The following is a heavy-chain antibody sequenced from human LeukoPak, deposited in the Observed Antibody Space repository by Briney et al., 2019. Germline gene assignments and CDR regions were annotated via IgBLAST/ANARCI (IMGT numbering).Heavy chain of an antibody. V-gene: IGHV4-34*01. CDR1: GGSFSGYY. Sequence: SSETLSLTCAVYGGSFSGYYWSWIRQPPGKGLEWIGEINHSGSTNYNPSLKSRVTISVDTSKNQFSLKLSSVTAADTAVYYCASPRAYYYDRAAKGKYFQHWGQGTLVTVSS. J-gene: IGHJ1*01. CDR2: INHSGST. D-gene: IGHD3-22*01. CDR3: ASPRAYYYDRAAKGKYFQH.